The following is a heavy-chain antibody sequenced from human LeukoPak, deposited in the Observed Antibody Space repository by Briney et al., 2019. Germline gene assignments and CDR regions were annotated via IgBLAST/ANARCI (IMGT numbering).Heavy chain of an antibody. CDR3: ARVGDSSGYYSDYFDY. D-gene: IGHD3-22*01. V-gene: IGHV4-4*02. Sequence: PSETLSLTCAVSGGSISSSNWWSWVRQPPGKGLEWIGEIYHSGSTNYNPSLKSRVTISVDKSKNQFSLKLSSVTAADTAVYYCARVGDSSGYYSDYFDYWGQGTLVTVSS. J-gene: IGHJ4*02. CDR1: GGSISSSNW. CDR2: IYHSGST.